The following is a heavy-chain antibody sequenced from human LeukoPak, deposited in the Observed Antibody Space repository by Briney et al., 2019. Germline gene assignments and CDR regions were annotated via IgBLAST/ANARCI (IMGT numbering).Heavy chain of an antibody. V-gene: IGHV4-59*01. CDR2: IYYSGST. CDR3: ARGGRYYDILTGYYSFNWFDP. Sequence: SETLSLTGTVSGGSISSYYWSWIRQPPGKGLEWIGYIYYSGSTNYNPSLKSRVTISVDTCKNQFSLNLNSVTAADTAIYYCARGGRYYDILTGYYSFNWFDPWGQGTLVTASS. D-gene: IGHD3-9*01. J-gene: IGHJ5*02. CDR1: GGSISSYY.